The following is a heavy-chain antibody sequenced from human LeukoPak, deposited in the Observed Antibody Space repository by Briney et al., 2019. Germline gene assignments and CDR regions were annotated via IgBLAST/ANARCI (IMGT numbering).Heavy chain of an antibody. CDR1: GGSFGGYY. D-gene: IGHD3-22*01. V-gene: IGHV4-34*01. CDR2: INHSGST. CDR3: ARFPKYYYDSSGLDY. Sequence: SETLSLTCAVYGGSFGGYYWSWIRQPPGKGLEWSGEINHSGSTNYNPSLKSRVTISVDKSKNQFSLKLSSVTAADTAVYYCARFPKYYYDSSGLDYWGQGTLVTVSS. J-gene: IGHJ4*02.